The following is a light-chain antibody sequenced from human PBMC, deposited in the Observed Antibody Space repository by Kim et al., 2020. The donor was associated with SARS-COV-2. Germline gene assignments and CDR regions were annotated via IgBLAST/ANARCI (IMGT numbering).Light chain of an antibody. CDR3: QAWDTTTVA. V-gene: IGLV3-1*01. J-gene: IGLJ2*01. CDR2: QDT. CDR1: KLEDRY. Sequence: SYELTQPPSVSVSPGQTASITCSGDKLEDRYVCWYQQKPGQSPVLVMYQDTKRPSEIPERFSGSNSGNTASLTISGTQAMYEADYYCQAWDTTTVAFGGGTKLAVL.